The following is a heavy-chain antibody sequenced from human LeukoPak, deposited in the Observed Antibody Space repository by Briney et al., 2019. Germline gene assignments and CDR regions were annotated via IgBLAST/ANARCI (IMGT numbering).Heavy chain of an antibody. CDR1: GFSFSTYW. CDR2: INSDGRST. D-gene: IGHD5-12*01. Sequence: GGSLRLSCAASGFSFSTYWMHWVRQAPGKGLVWVSRINSDGRSTSYADSVKGRFTISRDNAKNTVYLQMNSLRAEDTAVYYCASVATLTDFDCWGQGTLVTVSS. CDR3: ASVATLTDFDC. J-gene: IGHJ4*02. V-gene: IGHV3-74*01.